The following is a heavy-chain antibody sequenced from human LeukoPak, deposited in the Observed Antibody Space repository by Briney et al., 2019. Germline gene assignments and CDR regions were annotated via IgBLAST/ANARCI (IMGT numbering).Heavy chain of an antibody. D-gene: IGHD3-10*01. CDR3: AKLLPGGGP. V-gene: IGHV3-30*18. J-gene: IGHJ5*02. CDR2: ISYDGSNK. CDR1: GFTFSSYG. Sequence: PGGSLRLSCAASGFTFSSYGMHWVRQAPGKGLEWVAVISYDGSNKYYADSVKGRFTISRDNSKNTPYLQMNSLRAEDTAVYYCAKLLPGGGPWGQGTLVTVSS.